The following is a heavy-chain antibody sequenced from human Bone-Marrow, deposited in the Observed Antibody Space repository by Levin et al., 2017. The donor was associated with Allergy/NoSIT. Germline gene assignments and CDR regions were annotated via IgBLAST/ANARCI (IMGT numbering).Heavy chain of an antibody. Sequence: GGSLRLSCAASGFTFDDHGMSWVRQAPGKGLEWVSGINWNGGSTGYADPVKGRFTISRDNAKNSLYLQMNSLRAEDTALYYCARVGYGSGSYYFGYWGQGTLVTVAS. CDR2: INWNGGST. J-gene: IGHJ4*02. CDR1: GFTFDDHG. CDR3: ARVGYGSGSYYFGY. D-gene: IGHD3-10*01. V-gene: IGHV3-20*04.